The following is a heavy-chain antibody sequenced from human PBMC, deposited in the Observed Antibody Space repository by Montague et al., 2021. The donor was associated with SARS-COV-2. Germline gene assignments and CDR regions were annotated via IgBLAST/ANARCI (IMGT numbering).Heavy chain of an antibody. CDR3: ARGRIEVSMIVVVLTGASYYMDV. CDR2: INNSRST. CDR1: GGSFSGHY. J-gene: IGHJ6*03. D-gene: IGHD3-22*01. V-gene: IGHV4-34*01. Sequence: SETLSLTCAVYGGSFSGHYWSWIRQPPGKGLEWIGEINNSRSTNYNPSLKSRVTISVDTSKTQFSLKLHSVTAADTAVYYCARGRIEVSMIVVVLTGASYYMDVWGKGTTVTVS.